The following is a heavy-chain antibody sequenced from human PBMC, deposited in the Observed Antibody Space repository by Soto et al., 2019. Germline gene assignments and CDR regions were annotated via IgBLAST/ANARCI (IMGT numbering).Heavy chain of an antibody. CDR1: GFTFSSYA. CDR2: ISGSGGST. Sequence: GSLRLSCAASGFTFSSYAMSWVSQAPGKGLEWVSAISGSGGSTYYADSVKGRFTISRDNSKNTLYLQMNSLRAEDTAVYYCAKSYYYDTGGTFYFDYWGQGTLVTVSS. V-gene: IGHV3-23*01. CDR3: AKSYYYDTGGTFYFDY. J-gene: IGHJ4*02. D-gene: IGHD3-22*01.